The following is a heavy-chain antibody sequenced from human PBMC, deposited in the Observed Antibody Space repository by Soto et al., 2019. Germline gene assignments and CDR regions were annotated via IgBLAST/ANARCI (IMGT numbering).Heavy chain of an antibody. CDR3: AKARTDQSGTYFPFDY. CDR2: INTSGSRT. V-gene: IGHV3-23*01. Sequence: EVQLLESGGGFVQPGGSLRLSCAASGFNFSSYGMSWVRQAPGKGLEWVSSINTSGSRTYHADSVKGRFTISRDNSKNTLYLQMNSLRAEDTAVYYCAKARTDQSGTYFPFDYWGQGTLVTVSS. CDR1: GFNFSSYG. J-gene: IGHJ4*02. D-gene: IGHD1-26*01.